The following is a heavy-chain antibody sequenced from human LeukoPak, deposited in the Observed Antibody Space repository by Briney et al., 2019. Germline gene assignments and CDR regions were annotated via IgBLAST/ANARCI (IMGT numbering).Heavy chain of an antibody. Sequence: GGAPRLSCTASGFTLCGYAISWVRQAPGKGVEWGGFFLSKTYGGTTEYAASVKGRFTISRDDSKSIAYLQMNSLKTEDTAVYYCTRDLDYYGSGLVPTYWFDPWGQGTLVTVSS. CDR2: FLSKTYGGTT. CDR1: GFTLCGYA. CDR3: TRDLDYYGSGLVPTYWFDP. V-gene: IGHV3-49*04. D-gene: IGHD3-10*01. J-gene: IGHJ5*02.